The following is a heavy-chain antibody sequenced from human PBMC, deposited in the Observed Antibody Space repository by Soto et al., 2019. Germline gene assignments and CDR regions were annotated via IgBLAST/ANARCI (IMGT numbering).Heavy chain of an antibody. CDR3: ATDSPQLGPYYYYYGMDV. J-gene: IGHJ6*02. Sequence: ASVKVSCKVSGYTLTELSMHWVRQAPGKGLEWMGGFDPEDGETIYAQKLQGRVTMTEDTSTDTAYMELSSLRSEDTAVYYCATDSPQLGPYYYYYGMDVWGQGTTVTVSS. CDR2: FDPEDGET. V-gene: IGHV1-24*01. D-gene: IGHD6-6*01. CDR1: GYTLTELS.